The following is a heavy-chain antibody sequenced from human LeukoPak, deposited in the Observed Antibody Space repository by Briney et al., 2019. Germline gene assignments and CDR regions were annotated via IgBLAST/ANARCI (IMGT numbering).Heavy chain of an antibody. Sequence: GGSLRLSCAASGFTFDDYGMSWVRQAPGKGLEWVSGINWNGGSTGYADSVKGRFTISRDNAKNSLYLQMNSLRAEDTALYYCARVPPTTGYYDSSGYGFDYWGQGTLVTVSS. CDR1: GFTFDDYG. D-gene: IGHD3-22*01. V-gene: IGHV3-20*04. CDR3: ARVPPTTGYYDSSGYGFDY. CDR2: INWNGGST. J-gene: IGHJ4*01.